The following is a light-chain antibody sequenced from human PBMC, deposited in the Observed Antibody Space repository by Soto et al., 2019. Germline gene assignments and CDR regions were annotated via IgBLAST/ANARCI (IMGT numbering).Light chain of an antibody. V-gene: IGLV2-14*01. CDR2: DVS. J-gene: IGLJ2*01. CDR3: SSYTSSSTLEVV. Sequence: QSVLTQPASVSGSPGQSITISCTGTSSDVGGYNYVSWYQQHPGKAPKLMIYDVSNRPSGVSNRFSGSKSGNTASLTIPGLQAEDEADYYCSSYTSSSTLEVVFGGGTKLTVL. CDR1: SSDVGGYNY.